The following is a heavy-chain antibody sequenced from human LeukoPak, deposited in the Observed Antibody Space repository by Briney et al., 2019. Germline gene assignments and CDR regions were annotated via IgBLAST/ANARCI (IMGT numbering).Heavy chain of an antibody. J-gene: IGHJ4*02. Sequence: GESLRLSCAASGFTFSSYWMHWVRQAPGKGLVWVSRINSDGSSTSYADSVKGRFTISRDNAKNTLYLQMNSLRAEDTAVYYCAREDYDSSGYYVDYWGQGTLVTVSS. CDR3: AREDYDSSGYYVDY. D-gene: IGHD3-22*01. CDR2: INSDGSST. CDR1: GFTFSSYW. V-gene: IGHV3-74*01.